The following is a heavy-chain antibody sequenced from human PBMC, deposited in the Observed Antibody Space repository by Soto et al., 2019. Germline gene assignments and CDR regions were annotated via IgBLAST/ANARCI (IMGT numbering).Heavy chain of an antibody. D-gene: IGHD4-4*01. CDR1: GFTFSSYA. V-gene: IGHV3-23*01. CDR2: IRGSGGST. J-gene: IGHJ5*02. CDR3: AKDKEAYSNYVMSWFDP. Sequence: GGSLRLSCAASGFTFSSYAMSWVRQAPGKGLEWVSAIRGSGGSTYYADSVKGRFTISRDNSKNTLYLKMNSLIAEDTAVYYCAKDKEAYSNYVMSWFDPWGQGTLVTVSS.